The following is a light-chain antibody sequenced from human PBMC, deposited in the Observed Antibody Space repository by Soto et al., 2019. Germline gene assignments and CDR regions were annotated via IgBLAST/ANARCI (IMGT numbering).Light chain of an antibody. CDR3: QQYSAWPLT. V-gene: IGKV3D-15*01. CDR1: QSVSNN. Sequence: EIVLTQSPATLSVSPGERAALSCRASQSVSNNLAWYQQRPGQPPRLLIFGASTRATGIPARFSGSGSEAEFALTISTIQPQDFAVYYCQQYSAWPLTFCGGTKVDI. CDR2: GAS. J-gene: IGKJ4*01.